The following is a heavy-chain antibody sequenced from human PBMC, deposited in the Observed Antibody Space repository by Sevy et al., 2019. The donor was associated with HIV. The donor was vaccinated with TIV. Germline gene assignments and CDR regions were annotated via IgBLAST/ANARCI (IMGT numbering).Heavy chain of an antibody. V-gene: IGHV4-59*01. CDR2: IYYNGST. Sequence: SETLSLTCTVSGGSFSSYYWSWIRQPPGKGLEWIGYIYYNGSTNSNPSLKSRVTISAHTSKNQFSLKLNSVTAADTAVYYCARGKVLFHYWGQGALVTVSS. J-gene: IGHJ4*02. CDR3: ARGKVLFHY. D-gene: IGHD3-10*01. CDR1: GGSFSSYY.